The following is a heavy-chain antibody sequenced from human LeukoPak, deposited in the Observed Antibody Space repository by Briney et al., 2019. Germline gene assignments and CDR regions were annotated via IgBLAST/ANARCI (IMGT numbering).Heavy chain of an antibody. D-gene: IGHD3-10*01. CDR3: ARGRQTLYYYGSGSYHY. J-gene: IGHJ4*02. Sequence: SETLSLTCAVYGGSFSGYYWSWIRQPPGKGVEWIGEINHSGSTNYNPSLKSRVTISVDTSKNQFSLKLSSVTAADTAVYYCARGRQTLYYYGSGSYHYWGQGTLVTVSS. CDR2: INHSGST. V-gene: IGHV4-34*01. CDR1: GGSFSGYY.